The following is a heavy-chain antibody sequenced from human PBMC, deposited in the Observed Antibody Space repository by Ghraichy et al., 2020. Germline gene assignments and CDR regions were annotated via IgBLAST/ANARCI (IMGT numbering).Heavy chain of an antibody. V-gene: IGHV3-21*01. CDR3: ARYGSGRYNGY. CDR1: GFTFSSYS. CDR2: ISSSSSYI. D-gene: IGHD3-10*01. Sequence: GESLNISCAASGFTFSSYSMNWVRQAPGKGLEWVSSISSSSSYIYYADSVKGRFTISRENAKNSLYLQMNSLRAEDTAVYYCARYGSGRYNGYWGKGTLVTVSA. J-gene: IGHJ4*02.